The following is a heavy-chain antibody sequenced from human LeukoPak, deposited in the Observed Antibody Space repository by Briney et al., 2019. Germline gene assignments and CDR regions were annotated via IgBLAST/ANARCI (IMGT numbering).Heavy chain of an antibody. CDR1: GGSFSGYY. J-gene: IGHJ3*02. Sequence: SETLSLTRAVYGGSFSGYYWSWIRQPPGKGLEWIGEINHSGSTNYNPSLKSRVTISVDTSKNQFSLKLSSVTAADTAVYYCARIRRRITMIVVRGCSAFDIWGQGTMVTVSS. CDR3: ARIRRRITMIVVRGCSAFDI. V-gene: IGHV4-34*01. CDR2: INHSGST. D-gene: IGHD3-22*01.